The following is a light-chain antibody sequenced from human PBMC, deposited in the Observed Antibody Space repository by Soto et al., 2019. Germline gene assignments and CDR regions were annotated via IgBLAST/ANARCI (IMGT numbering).Light chain of an antibody. Sequence: QSALTQPASVSGSPGQSITISCTGTSSDVGSYNLVSWYQQHPGKAPKLMIYEVSKRPSGVSNRFSGSKSGNTASLTISGLQAEDEADYYCCSYAGSSGWVFGGGTKLTGL. V-gene: IGLV2-23*02. CDR1: SSDVGSYNL. CDR2: EVS. CDR3: CSYAGSSGWV. J-gene: IGLJ3*02.